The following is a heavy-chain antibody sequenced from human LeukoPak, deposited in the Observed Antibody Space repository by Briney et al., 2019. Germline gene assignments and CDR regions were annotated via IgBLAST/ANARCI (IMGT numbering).Heavy chain of an antibody. Sequence: GGSLRLSCAASGFTFSDYYMSWIRQAPGKGLEWVSHISSSGSTIYYADSVKGRFTISSDNAKNSLYLQMSSLRAEDTAVYYCAAALWFGEFDAFDIWGQGIMVTVSS. CDR1: GFTFSDYY. D-gene: IGHD3-10*01. CDR3: AAALWFGEFDAFDI. CDR2: ISSSGSTI. J-gene: IGHJ3*02. V-gene: IGHV3-11*01.